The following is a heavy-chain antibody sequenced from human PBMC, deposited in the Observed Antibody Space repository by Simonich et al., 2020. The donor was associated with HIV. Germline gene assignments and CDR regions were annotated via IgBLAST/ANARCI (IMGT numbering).Heavy chain of an antibody. Sequence: QVQLVQSGAEVKKPGASVKVSCKASGYTFTSYYMHWVRQAPGQGLEWMGMINPKTGSTNYAQRFKGRLTMTRDMSTSTVYMERSSLRSEDTAVFYCARVDIATAGRYFHHWGQGTLVTVSS. D-gene: IGHD6-13*01. V-gene: IGHV1-46*01. CDR2: INPKTGST. CDR3: ARVDIATAGRYFHH. J-gene: IGHJ1*01. CDR1: GYTFTSYY.